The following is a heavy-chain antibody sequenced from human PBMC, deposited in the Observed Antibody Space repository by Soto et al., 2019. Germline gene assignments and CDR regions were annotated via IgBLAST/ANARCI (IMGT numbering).Heavy chain of an antibody. D-gene: IGHD2-2*01. CDR1: GGTFSSYA. CDR2: IIPIFGTA. CDR3: ARSNVVVPAAMGGPARF. V-gene: IGHV1-69*13. J-gene: IGHJ4*02. Sequence: ASVKVSCKACGGTFSSYAISWVRQAPGQGLEWMGGIIPIFGTANYAQKFQGRVTITADESTSTAYMELSSLRSEDTAVYYCARSNVVVPAAMGGPARFWGQGTLVTVSS.